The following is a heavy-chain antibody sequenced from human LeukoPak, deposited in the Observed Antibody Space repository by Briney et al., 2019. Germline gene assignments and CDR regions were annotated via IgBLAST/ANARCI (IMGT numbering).Heavy chain of an antibody. Sequence: SETLSLTCAVYGGSFSGYYWSWIRQPPGKGLEWVGEINHSGSTNYNPSLKSRVTISVDTSKSQFSLKLSSVTAADTAVYYCARTGSGWYRPFDPWGQGTLVTVSS. V-gene: IGHV4-34*01. CDR2: INHSGST. CDR3: ARTGSGWYRPFDP. D-gene: IGHD6-19*01. CDR1: GGSFSGYY. J-gene: IGHJ5*02.